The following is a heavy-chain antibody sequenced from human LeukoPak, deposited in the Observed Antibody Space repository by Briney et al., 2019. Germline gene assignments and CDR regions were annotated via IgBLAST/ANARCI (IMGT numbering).Heavy chain of an antibody. CDR3: ARLNTAMVLAFDI. CDR1: GFTVSSNY. D-gene: IGHD5-18*01. V-gene: IGHV3-53*01. J-gene: IGHJ3*02. Sequence: PGGSLRLSCAASGFTVSSNYMSWVRQAPGKGLEWVSVIYSGGSTYYADSVKGRFTISRDNSKNTLYLQMNSLRAEDTAVYYCARLNTAMVLAFDIWGQGTTVTVSS. CDR2: IYSGGST.